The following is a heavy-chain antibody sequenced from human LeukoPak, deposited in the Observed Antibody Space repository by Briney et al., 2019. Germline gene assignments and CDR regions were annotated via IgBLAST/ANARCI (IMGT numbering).Heavy chain of an antibody. Sequence: SVKVSCKASGGTFSSYAISWVRQAPGQGLEWMGGIIPIFGTANYAQKFQGRVTITADESTSTAYMELSSLRSEDSAVYYCARDPGDYGDYLLDYWGQGTLVTVSS. CDR2: IIPIFGTA. CDR3: ARDPGDYGDYLLDY. CDR1: GGTFSSYA. D-gene: IGHD4-17*01. V-gene: IGHV1-69*13. J-gene: IGHJ4*02.